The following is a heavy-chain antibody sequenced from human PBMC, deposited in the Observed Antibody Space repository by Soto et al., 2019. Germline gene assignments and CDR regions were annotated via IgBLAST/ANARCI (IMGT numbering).Heavy chain of an antibody. J-gene: IGHJ4*02. D-gene: IGHD3-10*01. Sequence: EVQLLESGGGLVQPGGSLRLSCAASGFTFSSYAMSWVRQAPGKGLEWVSAISGSGGSTYYADSVKGRFTISRDNSKNKLYLQMTSLRAEDTAVYYCAKLLWFGEAAIDYWGQGTLVTVSS. CDR2: ISGSGGST. CDR3: AKLLWFGEAAIDY. CDR1: GFTFSSYA. V-gene: IGHV3-23*01.